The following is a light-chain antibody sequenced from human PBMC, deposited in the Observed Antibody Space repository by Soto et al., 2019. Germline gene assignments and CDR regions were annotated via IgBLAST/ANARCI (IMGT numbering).Light chain of an antibody. Sequence: QSALTQPASVSGSPGQSITISCTGTSSDVGGYNYVSWYQLHPGKAPKLMVYEVSNRPSGVPDRFSGSKSGNTASLTISGLLAEDEADYYCCSYVGSYSYVFGTGTKVTVL. CDR2: EVS. V-gene: IGLV2-11*01. CDR1: SSDVGGYNY. CDR3: CSYVGSYSYV. J-gene: IGLJ1*01.